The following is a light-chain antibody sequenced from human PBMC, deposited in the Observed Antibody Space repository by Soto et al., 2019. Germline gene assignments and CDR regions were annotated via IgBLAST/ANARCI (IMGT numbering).Light chain of an antibody. V-gene: IGKV1-6*01. CDR1: QSISSW. Sequence: AIQMTQSPSSMSASVGDRVTITSRASQSISSWLAWYQQTPGKAPKLLIYAASSLQSGVPSRFSGSGSGTDFTLTISSLQPEDFETYYCLQDYNYPRTFGQGTKVDIK. CDR2: AAS. CDR3: LQDYNYPRT. J-gene: IGKJ1*01.